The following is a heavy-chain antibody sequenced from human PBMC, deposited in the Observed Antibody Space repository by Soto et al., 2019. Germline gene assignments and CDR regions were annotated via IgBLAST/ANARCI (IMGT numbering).Heavy chain of an antibody. CDR1: GGSFSGYY. D-gene: IGHD6-19*01. J-gene: IGHJ5*02. Sequence: PSETLSLTCAVYGGSFSGYYWSWVRQAPGKGLEWVSAISGSGGSTYYADSVKGRFTISRDNSKNTLYLQMNSLRAEDTAVYYCAKTGEQWLVHWFDPWGQGTLVTVSS. CDR3: AKTGEQWLVHWFDP. V-gene: IGHV3-23*01. CDR2: ISGSGGST.